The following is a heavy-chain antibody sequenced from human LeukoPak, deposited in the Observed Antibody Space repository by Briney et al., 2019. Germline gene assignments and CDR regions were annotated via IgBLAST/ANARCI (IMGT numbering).Heavy chain of an antibody. CDR2: ISSSSSYI. V-gene: IGHV3-21*01. CDR1: GFTFSSYS. CDR3: ARVRPGIVGAPGGMDV. Sequence: PGGSLRLSCAASGFTFSSYSMNWVRQAPGKGLEWVSSISSSSSYIYYADSVKGRFTISRDNAKNSLYLQMNSLRAEDTAVYYCARVRPGIVGAPGGMDVWGRGTTVTVSS. J-gene: IGHJ6*02. D-gene: IGHD1-26*01.